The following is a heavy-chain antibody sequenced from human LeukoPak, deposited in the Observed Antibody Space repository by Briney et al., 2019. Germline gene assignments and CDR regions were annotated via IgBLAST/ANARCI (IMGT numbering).Heavy chain of an antibody. Sequence: GASVKVSCKASGYTFTGYYMHWVRQAPGQGLEWMGWINHNSGGTNYAQKFQGRVTMTRDTSISTVYMELSRLRSDDTAVYYCARLSSGSYPHWYFDLWGRGTLVTVSS. CDR3: ARLSSGSYPHWYFDL. J-gene: IGHJ2*01. CDR1: GYTFTGYY. V-gene: IGHV1-2*02. CDR2: INHNSGGT. D-gene: IGHD1-26*01.